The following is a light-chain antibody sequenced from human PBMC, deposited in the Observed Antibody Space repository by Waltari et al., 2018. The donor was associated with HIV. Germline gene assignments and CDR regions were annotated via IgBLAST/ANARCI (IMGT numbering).Light chain of an antibody. CDR2: GAS. CDR1: QNIGGN. V-gene: IGKV3D-15*01. CDR3: QQYLDWPPWT. Sequence: DIVMTQSPATLSVSPGERATLPCRASQNIGGNLAWYQQRHGQPPRLLIYGASSRERGIPARFSGRGSGTEFTLTITNLESEDSAVYFCQQYLDWPPWTFGQGTKVVI. J-gene: IGKJ1*01.